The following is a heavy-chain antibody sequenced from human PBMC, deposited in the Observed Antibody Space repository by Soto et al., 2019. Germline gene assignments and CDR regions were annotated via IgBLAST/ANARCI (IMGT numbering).Heavy chain of an antibody. CDR2: ISAYNGNT. V-gene: IGHV1-18*01. CDR3: AGRYCSGGSCYDAYYYGMDV. D-gene: IGHD2-15*01. J-gene: IGHJ6*02. Sequence: QVQLVQSGAEVKKPGASVKVSCKASGYTFTSYGISWVRQAPGQGLEWMGWISAYNGNTNYAQKLQGRVTMPPDTSTSTAYMELRSLRSDDTAVYFCAGRYCSGGSCYDAYYYGMDVWGQGTTVTVSS. CDR1: GYTFTSYG.